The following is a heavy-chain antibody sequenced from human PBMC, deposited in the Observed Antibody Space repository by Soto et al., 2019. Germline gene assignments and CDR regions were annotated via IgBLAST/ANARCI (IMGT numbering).Heavy chain of an antibody. CDR3: ARDRFWGSGSYRYYYYGMDV. J-gene: IGHJ6*02. CDR2: ISSSGSTT. V-gene: IGHV3-11*01. D-gene: IGHD3-10*01. Sequence: QVQLVESGGGLVKPGGSLRLSCAASGFTFSDYYMSWIRQAPGKGLEWVSYISSSGSTTYYADSVKGRFTISRDNAKNSLYLQMNSLRAEDTAVYYCARDRFWGSGSYRYYYYGMDVWGQGTTVTVSS. CDR1: GFTFSDYY.